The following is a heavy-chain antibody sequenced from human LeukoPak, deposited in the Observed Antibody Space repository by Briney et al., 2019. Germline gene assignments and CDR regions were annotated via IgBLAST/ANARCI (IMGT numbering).Heavy chain of an antibody. J-gene: IGHJ6*03. CDR1: GDSISSGKNY. D-gene: IGHD5-12*01. CDR2: TYISGGT. Sequence: KASETLSLTCTVSGDSISSGKNYWSWIRQPAGKGLEWIGRTYISGGTNYIPSLKSRVTISIDKSKNQFSLKLNSVTAADTAVYYCVRDWVGYDYRGYWGHMDVWGKGTTVTVSS. V-gene: IGHV4-61*02. CDR3: VRDWVGYDYRGYWGHMDV.